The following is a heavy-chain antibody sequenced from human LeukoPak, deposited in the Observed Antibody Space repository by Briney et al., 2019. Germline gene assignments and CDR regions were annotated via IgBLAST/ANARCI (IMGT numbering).Heavy chain of an antibody. Sequence: GSSLRLSCAASGFTFSSYAMHWVRQAPGKGLEWVAVISYDGSNKYYADSVKGRFTISRDNSKNTLYLQMNSLRAEDTAVYYCARDGDSSGYSLFDYWGQGTLVTVSS. J-gene: IGHJ4*02. CDR1: GFTFSSYA. CDR2: ISYDGSNK. CDR3: ARDGDSSGYSLFDY. D-gene: IGHD3-22*01. V-gene: IGHV3-30-3*01.